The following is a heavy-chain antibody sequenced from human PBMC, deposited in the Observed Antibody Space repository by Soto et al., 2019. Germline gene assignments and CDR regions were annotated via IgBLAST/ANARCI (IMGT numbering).Heavy chain of an antibody. CDR2: IYYSGST. V-gene: IGHV4-61*01. J-gene: IGHJ6*02. CDR3: ARVTMVRGVRDYYGVDV. D-gene: IGHD3-10*01. CDR1: CFYVPSRRFY. Sequence: SDTLSLISTVSCFYVPSRRFYWTWIGNPPGKGLEWIGYIYYSGSTNYTPSLKSRVTISVDTSKNQFSLKLSSVTAADTAVYYCARVTMVRGVRDYYGVDVWGQGTTVT.